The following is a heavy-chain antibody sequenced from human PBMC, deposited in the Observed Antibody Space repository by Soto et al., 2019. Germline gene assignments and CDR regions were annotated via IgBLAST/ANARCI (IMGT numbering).Heavy chain of an antibody. V-gene: IGHV2-5*02. Sequence: QITVKESGLTLVKPTETLTLTCTFSGFSLSSIGMGVGGIRQPPGKALEWLTLIYWDDDKRYSPSLSSRLTLPTAPSKNPVHLTMTNMDPVDTATYYCARLTRGVYDLDRLWEKFDYWGQGALVTVS. J-gene: IGHJ4*02. CDR2: IYWDDDK. CDR3: ARLTRGVYDLDRLWEKFDY. D-gene: IGHD5-12*01. CDR1: GFSLSSIGMG.